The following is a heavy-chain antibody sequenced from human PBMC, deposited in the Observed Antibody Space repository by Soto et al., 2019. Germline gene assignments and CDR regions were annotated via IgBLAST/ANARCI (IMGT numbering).Heavy chain of an antibody. V-gene: IGHV3-15*01. J-gene: IGHJ6*02. CDR3: TTGAIFGVVIMRYYYYGMDV. D-gene: IGHD3-3*01. CDR1: GFSFSSAW. Sequence: GGSLRLSCAASGFSFSSAWMSWVRQAPGKGLEWVGRIKSKTDGGTTDYAAPVKGRFTISRDDSKNTLYLQMNSLKTEDTAVYYCTTGAIFGVVIMRYYYYGMDVWGQGTTVTVSS. CDR2: IKSKTDGGTT.